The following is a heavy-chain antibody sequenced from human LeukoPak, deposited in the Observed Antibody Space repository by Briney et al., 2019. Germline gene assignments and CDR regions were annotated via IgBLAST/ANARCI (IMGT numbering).Heavy chain of an antibody. CDR3: AKDRIQLWSTDAFDI. CDR1: GFTFSSYG. D-gene: IGHD5-18*01. CDR2: ISYDGSNK. V-gene: IGHV3-30*18. J-gene: IGHJ3*02. Sequence: PGGSLRLSCAASGFTFSSYGMHWVRQAPGKGLEWVAVISYDGSNKYYADSVKGRFTISRDNSKNTLYLQMNSLRAEDTAVYYCAKDRIQLWSTDAFDIWGQGTMVTVSS.